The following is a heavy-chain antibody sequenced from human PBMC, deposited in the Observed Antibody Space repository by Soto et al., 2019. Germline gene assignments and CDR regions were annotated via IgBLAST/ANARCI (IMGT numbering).Heavy chain of an antibody. CDR2: INPSGGST. CDR1: RYTFTSYY. Sequence: ASVKVSCKASRYTFTSYYIHWVRRAPGQGLEWMGIINPSGGSTSYAQKFQGRVTMTRDTSTSTVYMELSSLRSEDTAVYYCARDMVAGTAPAYDYGMDVWGQGTTVTVSS. J-gene: IGHJ6*02. V-gene: IGHV1-46*01. CDR3: ARDMVAGTAPAYDYGMDV. D-gene: IGHD2-15*01.